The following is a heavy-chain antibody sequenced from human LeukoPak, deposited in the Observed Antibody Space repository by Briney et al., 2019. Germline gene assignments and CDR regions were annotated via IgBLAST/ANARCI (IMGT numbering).Heavy chain of an antibody. J-gene: IGHJ4*02. D-gene: IGHD6-19*01. CDR3: ASDRAHGYSTVWDFDS. CDR1: GYTFTSYG. V-gene: IGHV1-18*01. CDR2: ISAYNGNT. Sequence: ASVKVSCKASGYTFTSYGISWVRQDPGQGLEWMGWISAYNGNTNYAQKLQGRVTMTTDTSTSTACLELRSLRSDDTAVYYCASDRAHGYSTVWDFDSWGQGTLVTVSS.